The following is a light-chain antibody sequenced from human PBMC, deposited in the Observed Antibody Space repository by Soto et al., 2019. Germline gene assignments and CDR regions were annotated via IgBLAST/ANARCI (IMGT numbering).Light chain of an antibody. V-gene: IGKV1-27*01. CDR3: QKYNSAPRT. CDR1: QGIIDY. J-gene: IGKJ1*01. CDR2: AAS. Sequence: DIQMTQSPSSLSASVGDRVTMTCRASQGIIDYLAWYQQKPGKAPKPLIYAASTLQSGVPSRFSGTGAGTDFTLTISSLQPEDVATYYCQKYNSAPRTFGQGTKVEIK.